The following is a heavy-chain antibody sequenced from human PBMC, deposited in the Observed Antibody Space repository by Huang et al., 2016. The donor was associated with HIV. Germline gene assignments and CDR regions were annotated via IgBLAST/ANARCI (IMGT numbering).Heavy chain of an antibody. V-gene: IGHV3-30*04. CDR1: GFTFTNYA. Sequence: QVQLVESGGGLVQPGGSLRLSCAASGFTFTNYAIHWVRQAPVKGLEGFALISYYGRNKFYADSVNGRFTISRDNSKSTLYLLMNSLRVDDTALYYCARSAVPGDGDWFDPWGQGTLVTVSS. D-gene: IGHD6-19*01. CDR3: ARSAVPGDGDWFDP. J-gene: IGHJ5*02. CDR2: ISYYGRNK.